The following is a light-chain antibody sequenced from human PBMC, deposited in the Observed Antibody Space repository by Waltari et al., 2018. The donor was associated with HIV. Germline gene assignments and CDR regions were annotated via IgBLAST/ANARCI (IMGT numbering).Light chain of an antibody. J-gene: IGKJ3*01. CDR1: QDISSH. CDR2: DTS. V-gene: IGKV3-11*01. Sequence: EIVLTQSPATLSLSPGERATLSCRAGQDISSHLAWFQQKPGQAPRLLIYDTSNRATGIPSRFSGSGYGTDFTLTISSLEPEDFAVYHCQQRSAWPLTFGPGTKVDIK. CDR3: QQRSAWPLT.